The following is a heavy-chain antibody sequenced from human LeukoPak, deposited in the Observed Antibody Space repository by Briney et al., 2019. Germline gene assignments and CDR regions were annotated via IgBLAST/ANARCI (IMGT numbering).Heavy chain of an antibody. D-gene: IGHD3-22*01. CDR1: GYSFTSYW. CDR3: ARVGYYDSSGYYYPFYY. Sequence: GESLKISCKGSGYSFTSYWIGWVRQVPGKGLEWMGIIYPGDSDTRYSPSFQGQVTISADKSISTAYLQWSSLKASDTAMYYCARVGYYDSSGYYYPFYYWGQGTLVTVSS. J-gene: IGHJ4*02. V-gene: IGHV5-51*01. CDR2: IYPGDSDT.